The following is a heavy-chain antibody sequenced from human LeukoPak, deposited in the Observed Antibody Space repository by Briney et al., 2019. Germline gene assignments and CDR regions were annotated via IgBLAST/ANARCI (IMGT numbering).Heavy chain of an antibody. D-gene: IGHD6-13*01. CDR2: INPSSGGT. Sequence: GASVKVSCKASGYTFTGYYMHWVRQAPGQGLEWMGWINPSSGGTNYAQKFQGRVTMTRDTSISTAYMELSSLRSEDMAVYYCARADSSSWYPLLDWGQGTLVTVSS. CDR3: ARADSSSWYPLLD. J-gene: IGHJ4*02. CDR1: GYTFTGYY. V-gene: IGHV1-2*02.